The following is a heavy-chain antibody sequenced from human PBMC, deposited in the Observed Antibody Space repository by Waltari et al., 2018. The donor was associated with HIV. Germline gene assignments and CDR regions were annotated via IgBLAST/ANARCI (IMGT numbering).Heavy chain of an antibody. J-gene: IGHJ4*02. CDR3: ATFCGGDCYSVDY. Sequence: QVQLVQSGAEVKKPGASVTVPCKASGSTFTSYDYNWVRQATGQGLEWMGWMNPNSGNTGYAQKFQGRVTMTRNTSISTAYMELSSLRSEDTAVYYCATFCGGDCYSVDYWGQGTLVTVSS. CDR2: MNPNSGNT. V-gene: IGHV1-8*01. CDR1: GSTFTSYD. D-gene: IGHD2-21*02.